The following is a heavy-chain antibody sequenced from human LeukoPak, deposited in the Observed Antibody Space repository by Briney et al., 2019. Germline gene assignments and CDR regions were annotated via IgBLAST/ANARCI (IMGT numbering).Heavy chain of an antibody. CDR3: ARGALDTKTRFDY. J-gene: IGHJ4*02. CDR1: GGSISGYY. V-gene: IGHV4-59*01. CDR2: IHYSGST. D-gene: IGHD5-18*01. Sequence: TSETMSLTCTVSGGSISGYYWSWIRQPPGKGLEWIGYIHYSGSTKYNPSLKSRVTISVDASKNQFSLRLSSLTAADTAVYYCARGALDTKTRFDYWGQGTLVTVSS.